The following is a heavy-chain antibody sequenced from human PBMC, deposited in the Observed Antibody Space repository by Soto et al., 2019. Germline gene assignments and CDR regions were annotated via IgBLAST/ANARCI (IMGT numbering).Heavy chain of an antibody. CDR3: AINYDILTGYPTAEYFQH. CDR1: GGSFSGYY. D-gene: IGHD3-9*01. Sequence: PSETLSLTCAVYGGSFSGYYWSWIRQPPGKGLEWIGEINHSGSTNYNPSLKSRVTISVDTSKNQFSLKLSSVTAADTAVYYCAINYDILTGYPTAEYFQHWGQGTLVTV. CDR2: INHSGST. V-gene: IGHV4-34*01. J-gene: IGHJ1*01.